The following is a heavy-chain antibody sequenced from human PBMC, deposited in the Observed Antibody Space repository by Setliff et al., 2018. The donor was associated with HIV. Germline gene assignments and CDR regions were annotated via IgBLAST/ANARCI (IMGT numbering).Heavy chain of an antibody. D-gene: IGHD3-9*01. V-gene: IGHV5-51*01. CDR1: GYSFTSYW. CDR3: ARLVGNTYYDILTGYYNTPHFDY. Sequence: PGESLKISCKGFGYSFTSYWIGWVRQMPGKGLEWMGILYPGDSDTRYSPSFQGQVTISADKSISTPYLQWSSLKASDTAMYYWARLVGNTYYDILTGYYNTPHFDYWGQGTLVTVSS. CDR2: LYPGDSDT. J-gene: IGHJ4*02.